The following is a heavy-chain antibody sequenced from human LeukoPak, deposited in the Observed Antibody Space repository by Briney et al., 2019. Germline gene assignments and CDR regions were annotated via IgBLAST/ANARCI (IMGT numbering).Heavy chain of an antibody. CDR2: IKSKADGGTT. Sequence: GGSLRLSCAASGFTFSSYWMSWVRQAPGKGLEWVGRIKSKADGGTTDYAAPVKGRFTISRDDSKNTLSLQMNSLKTEDTAVYYCTLYSGYQFDYWGHGTLVTVSS. D-gene: IGHD5-12*01. V-gene: IGHV3-15*01. CDR1: GFTFSSYW. J-gene: IGHJ4*01. CDR3: TLYSGYQFDY.